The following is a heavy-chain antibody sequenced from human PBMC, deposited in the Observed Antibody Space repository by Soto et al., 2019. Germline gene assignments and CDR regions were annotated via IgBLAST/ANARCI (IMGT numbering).Heavy chain of an antibody. Sequence: ASVKVSCKASGYTFTTYAIHWVRQAPGQRLEWMAWINAGNGNTKYSQSLQGRVTITRDTSASTAYMELSSLRSEDTATYYCASARPLEWVNYYCDNWCRGILVTAPQ. V-gene: IGHV1-3*01. CDR3: ASARPLEWVNYYCDN. CDR1: GYTFTTYA. J-gene: IGHJ4*02. D-gene: IGHD3-3*01. CDR2: INAGNGNT.